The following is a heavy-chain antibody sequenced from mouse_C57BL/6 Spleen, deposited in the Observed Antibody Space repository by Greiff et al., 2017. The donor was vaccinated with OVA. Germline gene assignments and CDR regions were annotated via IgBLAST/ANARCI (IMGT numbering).Heavy chain of an antibody. CDR2: FYPGSGSI. D-gene: IGHD2-4*01. Sequence: VQLQQSGAELVKPGASVKLSCKASGYTFTEYTIHWVKQRSGQGLEWIGWFYPGSGSIKYNEKFKDKATLTADKSSSTVYMELSRLTSEDSAVYFCARHEGGIYYDYDGSYFDYWGQGTTLTVSS. CDR1: GYTFTEYT. V-gene: IGHV1-62-2*01. J-gene: IGHJ2*01. CDR3: ARHEGGIYYDYDGSYFDY.